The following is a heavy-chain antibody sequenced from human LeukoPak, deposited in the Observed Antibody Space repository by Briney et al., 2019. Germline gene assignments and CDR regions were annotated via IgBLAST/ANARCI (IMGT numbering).Heavy chain of an antibody. Sequence: GGSLRLSCAASGFTFSSYSMYWVRQALGGGLEWVSYIFSGVSTIYYADSVKGRFTISRDNAKNSLYLQMINLRAEDTAVYYWARTTNTYYDFWSGPFWFDPWGQGTLVTVSS. CDR3: ARTTNTYYDFWSGPFWFDP. CDR2: IFSGVSTI. V-gene: IGHV3-48*01. D-gene: IGHD3-3*01. CDR1: GFTFSSYS. J-gene: IGHJ5*02.